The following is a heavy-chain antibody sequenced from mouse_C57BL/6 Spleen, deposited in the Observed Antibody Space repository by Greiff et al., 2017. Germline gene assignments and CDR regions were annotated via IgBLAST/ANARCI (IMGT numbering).Heavy chain of an antibody. J-gene: IGHJ4*01. Sequence: QVQLQQSGPGLVKPSQSLSITCTASGFTFTSYGVPWVRQTPGKGLEWLGVIWSGGSTDYNAAYISSLSISNDNFKGQFFFKMNSLQADDTAIYYCARDDDYGSSYGYAMDYWGQGTSVTVSS. CDR1: GFTFTSYG. CDR3: ARDDDYGSSYGYAMDY. CDR2: IWSGGST. V-gene: IGHV2-2*01. D-gene: IGHD1-1*01.